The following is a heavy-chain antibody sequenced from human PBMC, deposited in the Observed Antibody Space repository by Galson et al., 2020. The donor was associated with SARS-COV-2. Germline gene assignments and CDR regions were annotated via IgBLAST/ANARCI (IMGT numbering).Heavy chain of an antibody. CDR1: GFTFSSYA. Sequence: GGSLRLSCAASGFTFSSYAMHWVRQALGQGLEWVAVFSYDGINKYYADSVKGRFTISRDNSKNTLYWQMNSLRAEDTAVYYCAREIVGATNWFDPWGQGTLVTVSS. V-gene: IGHV3-30*01. CDR3: AREIVGATNWFDP. CDR2: FSYDGINK. J-gene: IGHJ5*02. D-gene: IGHD1-26*01.